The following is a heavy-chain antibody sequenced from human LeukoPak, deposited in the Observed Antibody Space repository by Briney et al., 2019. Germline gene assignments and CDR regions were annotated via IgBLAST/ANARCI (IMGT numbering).Heavy chain of an antibody. J-gene: IGHJ6*02. CDR2: MNPNSGNT. D-gene: IGHD6-13*01. CDR1: GYTFTSYD. CDR3: AREWGSSWYYYYYGMDV. Sequence: ASVKASCKASGYTFTSYDINWVRQATGQGLEWMGWMNPNSGNTGYAQKFQGRVTMTRNTSISTAYMELSSLRSEDTAVYYCAREWGSSWYYYYYGMDVWGQGTTVTVSS. V-gene: IGHV1-8*01.